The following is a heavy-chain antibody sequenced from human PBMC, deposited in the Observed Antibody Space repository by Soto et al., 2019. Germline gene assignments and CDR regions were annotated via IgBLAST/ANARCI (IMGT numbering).Heavy chain of an antibody. D-gene: IGHD4-17*01. CDR1: GGSIRSYY. CDR3: ARVRNSGDPAPFDP. CDR2: IYYSGGT. V-gene: IGHV4-59*07. J-gene: IGHJ5*02. Sequence: PSGTLALACTVSGGSIRSYYWTWFRQPPGKGLEWIGYIYYSGGTNYNPSLKSRVTISVDTSKNQFSLKLSSVTAADTAVYYCARVRNSGDPAPFDPWGQGTLLTVSS.